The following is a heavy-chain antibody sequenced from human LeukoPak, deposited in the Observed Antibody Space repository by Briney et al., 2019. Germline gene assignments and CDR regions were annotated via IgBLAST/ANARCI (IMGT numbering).Heavy chain of an antibody. V-gene: IGHV2-5*02. CDR3: AHRDGGYFDY. D-gene: IGHD2-15*01. CDR2: IYGAGEI. Sequence: SGPTLVNPTQTLTLTCTFSGFSLTTSEVAVGWIRQPPGKALEWLALIYGAGEIHYSPSLNNGLTITKDTSKNQVVLTMTNMDPVDTATYYCAHRDGGYFDYWGQGTLVTVSS. CDR1: GFSLTTSEVA. J-gene: IGHJ4*02.